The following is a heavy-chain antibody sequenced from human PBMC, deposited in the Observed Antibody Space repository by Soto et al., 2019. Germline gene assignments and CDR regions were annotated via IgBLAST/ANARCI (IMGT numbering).Heavy chain of an antibody. CDR2: ISGSGTTI. Sequence: GGSLRLSCAASGFTFSGYEMNWVRQAPGKGLEWISYISGSGTTIYYADSVKGRFTISRDNAKKSLYLQMNSLRAEDTAVYYCAREATVFGVIIPTPMDDWGQGTTVTVSS. J-gene: IGHJ6*02. CDR3: AREATVFGVIIPTPMDD. D-gene: IGHD3-3*01. V-gene: IGHV3-48*03. CDR1: GFTFSGYE.